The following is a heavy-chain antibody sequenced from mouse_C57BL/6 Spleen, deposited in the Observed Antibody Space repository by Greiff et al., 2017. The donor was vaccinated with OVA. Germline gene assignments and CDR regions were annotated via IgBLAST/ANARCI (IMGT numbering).Heavy chain of an antibody. CDR2: INYDGSST. D-gene: IGHD1-1*02. CDR1: GFTFSDYY. Sequence: DVHLVESEGGLVQPGSSMKLSCTASGFTFSDYYMAWVRQVPEKGLEWVANINYDGSSTYYLDSLKSRFIISRDNAKNILYLQMSSLKSEDTATYYCARDRGGDWYFDVWGTGTTVTVSS. J-gene: IGHJ1*03. V-gene: IGHV5-16*01. CDR3: ARDRGGDWYFDV.